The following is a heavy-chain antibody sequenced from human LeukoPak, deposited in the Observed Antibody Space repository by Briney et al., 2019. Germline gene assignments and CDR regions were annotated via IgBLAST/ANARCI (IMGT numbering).Heavy chain of an antibody. CDR2: IYYSGST. J-gene: IGHJ4*02. V-gene: IGHV4-59*01. CDR1: GGSISSYY. CDR3: ARDDSSGYDY. Sequence: SETLSLTCTVSGGSISSYYWSWLRQPPGKGLEWIGYIYYSGSTNYNPSLKSRVTISVDTSKNQFSLKLSSVTAADTAVYYCARDDSSGYDYWGQGTLVTVSS. D-gene: IGHD6-19*01.